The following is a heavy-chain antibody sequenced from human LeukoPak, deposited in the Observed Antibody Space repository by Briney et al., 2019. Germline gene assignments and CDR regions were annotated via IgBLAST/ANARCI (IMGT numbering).Heavy chain of an antibody. J-gene: IGHJ4*02. D-gene: IGHD4-17*01. CDR1: GGSISSGGYY. V-gene: IGHV4-30-2*01. CDR2: IYHSGST. Sequence: SQTLSLTCTVSGGSISSGGYYWSWIRQPPGKGLEWIGYIYHSGSTYYNPSLKSRVTISVDRSKNQFSLKLSSVTAADTAVYYCARSEGDGDYTLSYWGQGTLVTVSS. CDR3: ARSEGDGDYTLSY.